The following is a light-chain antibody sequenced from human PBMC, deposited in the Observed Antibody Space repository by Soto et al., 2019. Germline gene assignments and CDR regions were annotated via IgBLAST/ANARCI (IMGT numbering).Light chain of an antibody. CDR1: QSVSSSY. J-gene: IGKJ1*01. V-gene: IGKV3-20*01. CDR2: GAS. Sequence: EIVLTQSPGTLSLSPGERATLSCRASQSVSSSYLAWYQQKPGQAPRLPIYGASSRATGIPDRFSGSGSGTDFTLTINRLEPEDFAVYYCQQYGSSPETFGQGTKVDIK. CDR3: QQYGSSPET.